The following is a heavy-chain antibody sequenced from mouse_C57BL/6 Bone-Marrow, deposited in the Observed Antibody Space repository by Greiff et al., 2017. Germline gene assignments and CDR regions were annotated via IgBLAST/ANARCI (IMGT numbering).Heavy chain of an antibody. D-gene: IGHD1-1*01. CDR2: IYPGGGYT. J-gene: IGHJ4*01. CDR3: ARAGRLQRDYAIDY. CDR1: GYTFTGYW. Sequence: VQLQQPGAELVKPGASVKLSCKASGYTFTGYWIQWVKQRPGQGLEWIGEIYPGGGYTKYNQKFKGKATLTVDTSSSTAYMQLSSLTSEASAVYYSARAGRLQRDYAIDYWGQGTSVTVSS. V-gene: IGHV1-50*01.